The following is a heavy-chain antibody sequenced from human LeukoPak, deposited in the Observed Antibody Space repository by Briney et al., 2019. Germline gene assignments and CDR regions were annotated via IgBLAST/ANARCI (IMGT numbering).Heavy chain of an antibody. CDR1: GFTFSSYW. Sequence: TGGSLRLSCAASGFTFSSYWMSWVRQAPGKGLEWVANIKQDGSEKYYVDSVKGRFTISRDNAKNSLYLQMNSLRAEDTAVYYCAREQTGTYDFWSGYYTTGGYFDYWGQGTLVTVSS. J-gene: IGHJ4*02. CDR3: AREQTGTYDFWSGYYTTGGYFDY. CDR2: IKQDGSEK. D-gene: IGHD3-3*01. V-gene: IGHV3-7*01.